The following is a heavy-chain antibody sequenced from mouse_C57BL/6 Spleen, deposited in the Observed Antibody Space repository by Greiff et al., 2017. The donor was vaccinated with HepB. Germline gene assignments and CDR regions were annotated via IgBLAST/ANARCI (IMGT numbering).Heavy chain of an antibody. CDR3: ARANLYYDYDVWFAY. V-gene: IGHV1-26*01. J-gene: IGHJ3*01. CDR1: GYTFTDYY. D-gene: IGHD2-4*01. Sequence: EVQLQQSGPELVKPGASVKISCKASGYTFTDYYMNWVKQSHGKSLEWIGDINPNNGGTSYNQKFKGKATLTVDKSSSTAYMELRSLTSEDSAVYYCARANLYYDYDVWFAYWGQGTLVTVSA. CDR2: INPNNGGT.